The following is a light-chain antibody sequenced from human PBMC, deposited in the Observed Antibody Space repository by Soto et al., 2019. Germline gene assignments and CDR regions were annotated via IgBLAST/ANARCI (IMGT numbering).Light chain of an antibody. CDR3: QQSYSNLSWT. CDR2: AAS. Sequence: DIQMTQSPSSLSASVGDRVTITCRASQSISSYLNWYQQKPGKAPKLLIYAASSLQSGVPSRFSGSGSGTDFTLTISSLQPEDFATYYCQQSYSNLSWTFGQGTKVDNK. J-gene: IGKJ1*01. V-gene: IGKV1-39*01. CDR1: QSISSY.